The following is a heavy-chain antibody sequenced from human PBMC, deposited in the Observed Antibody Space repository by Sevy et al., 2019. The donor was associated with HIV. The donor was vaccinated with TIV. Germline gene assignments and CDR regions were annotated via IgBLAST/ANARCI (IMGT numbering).Heavy chain of an antibody. CDR1: GFTFSSYE. J-gene: IGHJ5*02. Sequence: GGSLRLSCAASGFTFSSYEMNWVRQAPGKGLEWVSYITSGGTNSYYGDSLKGRFTISRDNAKNSLYLQMNSLRVEDTAIYYCARSGGAYDTGFDPWGQGALVTVSS. CDR3: ARSGGAYDTGFDP. D-gene: IGHD3-22*01. CDR2: ITSGGTNS. V-gene: IGHV3-48*03.